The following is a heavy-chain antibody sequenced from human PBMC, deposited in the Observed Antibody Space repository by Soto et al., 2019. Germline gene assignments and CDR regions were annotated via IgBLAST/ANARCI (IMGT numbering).Heavy chain of an antibody. J-gene: IGHJ6*03. CDR1: GFTFSSHG. Sequence: QVQLVESGGGVVQPGRSLRLSCAASGFTFSSHGMHWVRQAPGKGLEWVAVLWFDGSNQYYTESVKGRFTISRDNSKNTLYLQMTSLRAEDTAVYYCARDGREWFGELYYYMDVWGKGTTVTVSS. D-gene: IGHD3-10*01. V-gene: IGHV3-33*01. CDR2: LWFDGSNQ. CDR3: ARDGREWFGELYYYMDV.